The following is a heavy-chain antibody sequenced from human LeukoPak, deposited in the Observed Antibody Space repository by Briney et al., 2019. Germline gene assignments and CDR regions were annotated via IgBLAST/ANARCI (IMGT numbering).Heavy chain of an antibody. Sequence: KPSETLSLTCTVSGGSTSSSSYYWGWIRQPPGKGLEWIGSIYYSGSTYYNPSLKSRVTISVDTSKNQFSLKLSSVTAADTAVYYCARLRGFGGYDYYMDVWGKGTTVTVSS. CDR3: ARLRGFGGYDYYMDV. V-gene: IGHV4-39*01. CDR2: IYYSGST. CDR1: GGSTSSSSYY. D-gene: IGHD3-10*01. J-gene: IGHJ6*03.